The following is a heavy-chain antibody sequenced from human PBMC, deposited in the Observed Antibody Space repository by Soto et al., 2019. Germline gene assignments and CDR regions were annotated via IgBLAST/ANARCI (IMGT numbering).Heavy chain of an antibody. CDR2: IIPIFNTT. Sequence: QVQLVQSGAEVKTPGSSLKVSCTVSGSRFSNYVISWVRQAPGHGLEWLGRIIPIFNTTQYAQKFQGRVTITADKSTNTASLELSSLTSDDTAVYYCAREDRGKKAGYNGLVTLGYWGQGTLVTVSS. J-gene: IGHJ4*02. CDR3: AREDRGKKAGYNGLVTLGY. V-gene: IGHV1-69*06. D-gene: IGHD2-2*02. CDR1: GSRFSNYV.